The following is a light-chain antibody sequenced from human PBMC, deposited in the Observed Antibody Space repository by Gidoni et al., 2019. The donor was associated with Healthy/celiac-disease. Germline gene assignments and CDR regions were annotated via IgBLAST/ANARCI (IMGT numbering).Light chain of an antibody. CDR3: QQRSSWPPYT. CDR1: QSVSSY. CDR2: AAS. Sequence: EMVLTQSPATLSLSPGERATLSCRASQSVSSYLAWYQQKPGQAPRLLIYAASNRATGIPARFSGSGSGTDFTLTISSLEPEDFAVYYCQQRSSWPPYTFGQGTKLEIK. J-gene: IGKJ2*01. V-gene: IGKV3-11*01.